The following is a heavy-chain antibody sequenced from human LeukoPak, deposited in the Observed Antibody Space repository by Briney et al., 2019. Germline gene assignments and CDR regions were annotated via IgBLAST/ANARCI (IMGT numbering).Heavy chain of an antibody. D-gene: IGHD5-24*01. CDR2: INHGGST. Sequence: PSETLSLTCAVYVGSFSGYYWSWIRQAPGKGLEWVGEINHGGSTNYNPSLKSRVTISVDTSKNQFSLKVNSVTAADTAVYYCARIGDGNNRPPDYWGQGTTVTVSS. V-gene: IGHV4-34*01. J-gene: IGHJ4*02. CDR3: ARIGDGNNRPPDY. CDR1: VGSFSGYY.